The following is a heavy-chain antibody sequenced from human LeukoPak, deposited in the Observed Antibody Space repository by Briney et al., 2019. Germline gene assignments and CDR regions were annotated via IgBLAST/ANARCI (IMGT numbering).Heavy chain of an antibody. D-gene: IGHD3-9*01. Sequence: GGSLRLSCAASGFTFSSYSMNWVRQAPGKGLEWVSSISSSSSYIYYADSAKGRFTISRDNAKNSLYLQMNSLRAEDTAVYYCARDPLRYFDWLLQDYWGQGTLVTVSS. CDR1: GFTFSSYS. J-gene: IGHJ4*02. CDR2: ISSSSSYI. CDR3: ARDPLRYFDWLLQDY. V-gene: IGHV3-21*01.